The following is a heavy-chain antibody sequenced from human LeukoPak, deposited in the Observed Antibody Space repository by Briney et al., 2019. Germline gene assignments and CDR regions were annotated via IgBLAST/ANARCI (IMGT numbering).Heavy chain of an antibody. CDR1: GGTFSSYA. Sequence: ASVKVSCKASGGTFSSYAISWVRQAPGQGLEWMGRIIPILGIANYAQKFQGRVTITADKSTSTAYMELSILSSEETAVYYCAGPKKLSYYYGMDVWGQGTTVTVSS. CDR2: IIPILGIA. D-gene: IGHD1-7*01. CDR3: AGPKKLSYYYGMDV. J-gene: IGHJ6*02. V-gene: IGHV1-69*04.